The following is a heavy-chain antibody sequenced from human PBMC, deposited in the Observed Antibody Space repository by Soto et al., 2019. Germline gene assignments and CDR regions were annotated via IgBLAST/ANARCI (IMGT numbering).Heavy chain of an antibody. Sequence: QVQLVQFWDEVKKPGSSVTVSCKAYGGTFSSYAISWVRQAPGQGLQWMGGIIPIFGTANYAQKFQGRVTITADESTSTAYMELSRLRSEDTPVYYCARPGYCSGGRCRSYQLGWFDPWGQGTLVTVSS. D-gene: IGHD2-15*01. CDR3: ARPGYCSGGRCRSYQLGWFDP. J-gene: IGHJ5*02. CDR2: IIPIFGTA. V-gene: IGHV1-69*01. CDR1: GGTFSSYA.